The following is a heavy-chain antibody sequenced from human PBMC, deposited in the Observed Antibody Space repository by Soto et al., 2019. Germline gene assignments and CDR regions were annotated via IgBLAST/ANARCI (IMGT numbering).Heavy chain of an antibody. J-gene: IGHJ4*02. CDR1: GFTFSSYA. Sequence: PGGSLRLSCAASGFTFSSYAMTWVRQAPGKGLECVSIISSFSDHTYYADSVKGRFTISRDNSKNTLYLQMNTLRVEDTAVYFCAKARAYSSPFDSWGQGTLVTVSS. V-gene: IGHV3-23*01. CDR3: AKARAYSSPFDS. CDR2: ISSFSDHT. D-gene: IGHD5-18*01.